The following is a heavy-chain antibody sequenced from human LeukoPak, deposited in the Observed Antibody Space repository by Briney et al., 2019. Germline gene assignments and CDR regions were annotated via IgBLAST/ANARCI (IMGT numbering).Heavy chain of an antibody. V-gene: IGHV4-39*01. Sequence: SETLSLTCTVSGGSISSSSYYWGWIRQPPGKGPEWIGSIYYSGSTYYNPSLKSRVTISVDTSKNQFSLKLSSVTAADTAVYYCARGARATGYQTWGQGTLVTVSS. D-gene: IGHD3-9*01. CDR1: GGSISSSSYY. J-gene: IGHJ5*02. CDR3: ARGARATGYQT. CDR2: IYYSGST.